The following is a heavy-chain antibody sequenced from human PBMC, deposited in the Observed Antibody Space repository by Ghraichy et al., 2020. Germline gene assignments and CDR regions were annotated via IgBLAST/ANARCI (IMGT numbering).Heavy chain of an antibody. Sequence: SQTLSLTCAISGDSVSSNSAAWNWIRQSPSRGLEWLGRTYYRSKWYNDYAVSVKSRITINPDTSKNQFSLQLNSVTPEDTAVYYCAREGWGYYYDSSGSTEYYYYGMDVWGQGTTVTVSS. J-gene: IGHJ6*02. CDR2: TYYRSKWYN. D-gene: IGHD3-22*01. V-gene: IGHV6-1*01. CDR1: GDSVSSNSAA. CDR3: AREGWGYYYDSSGSTEYYYYGMDV.